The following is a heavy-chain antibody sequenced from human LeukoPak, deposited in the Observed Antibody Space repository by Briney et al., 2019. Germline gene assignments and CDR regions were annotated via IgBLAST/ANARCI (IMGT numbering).Heavy chain of an antibody. D-gene: IGHD3-22*01. J-gene: IGHJ5*02. CDR1: GITFSNYE. CDR3: ARDLGQYYDTSDNWFDP. V-gene: IGHV3-48*03. CDR2: IGTTGSTV. Sequence: GGSLRLSCAASGITFSNYEMNWVRQAPGKGLEWLSFIGTTGSTVYYADSVKGRFTISRDNAKSSLSLQMNSLRAEDTAVCYCARDLGQYYDTSDNWFDPWGQGTLVTVSS.